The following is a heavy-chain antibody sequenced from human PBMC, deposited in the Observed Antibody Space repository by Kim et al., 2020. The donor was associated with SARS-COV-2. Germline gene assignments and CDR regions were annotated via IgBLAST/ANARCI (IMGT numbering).Heavy chain of an antibody. CDR1: GGSISSSSYY. CDR3: ARQWCITMIVVVIQGAFDI. D-gene: IGHD3-22*01. Sequence: SETLSLTCTVSGGSISSSSYYWGWIRQPPWKGLEWIGSIYYSGSTYYNPSLKSRVTISVDTSKNQFSLKLSSVTAADTAVYYCARQWCITMIVVVIQGAFDIWGQGTMVTVSS. V-gene: IGHV4-39*01. CDR2: IYYSGST. J-gene: IGHJ3*02.